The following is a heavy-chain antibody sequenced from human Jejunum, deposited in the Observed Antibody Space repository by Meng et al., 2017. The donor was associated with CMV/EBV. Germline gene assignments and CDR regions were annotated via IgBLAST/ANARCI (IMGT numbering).Heavy chain of an antibody. Sequence: QVQLQQLDAGLLKPSETLSLTCDVYGGSFSGYFWNSIRQLPGKGLEWIGEINHSGSTNYNSSLKSRVTISLDTSKNQFSLKLSSVTAADTAVYYCAKDVNPLNWFFDVWGRGTLVTVSS. CDR1: GGSFSGYF. J-gene: IGHJ2*01. CDR3: AKDVNPLNWFFDV. D-gene: IGHD1-14*01. CDR2: INHSGST. V-gene: IGHV4-34*01.